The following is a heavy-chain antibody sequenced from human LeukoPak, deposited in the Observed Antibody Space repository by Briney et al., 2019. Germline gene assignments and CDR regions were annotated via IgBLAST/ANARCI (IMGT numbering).Heavy chain of an antibody. CDR3: ARAERTVSGLDV. D-gene: IGHD2-2*01. V-gene: IGHV1-2*02. J-gene: IGHJ6*02. CDR2: MNPHSGGT. CDR1: GYTLTAYY. Sequence: GASVQVSCAASGYTLTAYYIHWVRQAPGQGLEWMGWMNPHSGGTNYAQKFRARVSMTTDTTLNTAYLELTGLTSDDTALYYCARAERTVSGLDVWGQGTTVTVSS.